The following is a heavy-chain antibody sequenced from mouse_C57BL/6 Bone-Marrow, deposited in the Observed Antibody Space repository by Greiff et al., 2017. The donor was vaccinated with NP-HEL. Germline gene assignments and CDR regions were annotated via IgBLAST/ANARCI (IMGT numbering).Heavy chain of an antibody. D-gene: IGHD1-1*01. V-gene: IGHV1-47*01. CDR1: GYTFTTYP. J-gene: IGHJ1*03. Sequence: VQLQQSGAELVKPGASVKMSCKASGYTFTTYPIEWMKQNHGKSLEWIGNFHPYNDDNKYNEKLKGKATLTVEKSSSTVYLELSRLTSDDSAVYYCARRRINYYGSSYYWYFDVWGTGPTVTVSS. CDR3: ARRRINYYGSSYYWYFDV. CDR2: FHPYNDDN.